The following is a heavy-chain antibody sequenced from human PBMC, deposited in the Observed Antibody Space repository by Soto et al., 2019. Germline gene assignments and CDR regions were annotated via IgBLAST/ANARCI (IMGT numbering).Heavy chain of an antibody. CDR3: ARAYSSGWYFDY. V-gene: IGHV2-26*01. D-gene: IGHD6-19*01. J-gene: IGHJ4*02. CDR2: IFSNDEK. CDR1: GFSLSNTRMG. Sequence: SGPTLVNPTETLTLTCTVSGFSLSNTRMGVSWIRQPPGKALEWLAHIFSNDEKSYSTSLKSRLTISKDTSKSQVVLTMTNMDPVDTATYYCARAYSSGWYFDYWGQGTLVPVSS.